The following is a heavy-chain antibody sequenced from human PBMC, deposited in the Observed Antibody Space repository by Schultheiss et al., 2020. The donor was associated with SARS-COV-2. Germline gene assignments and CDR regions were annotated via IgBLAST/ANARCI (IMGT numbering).Heavy chain of an antibody. V-gene: IGHV4-34*01. CDR2: INHSGST. Sequence: SETLSLTCAVYGGSFSGYYWSWIRQPPGKGLEWIGEINHSGSTNYNPSLKSRVTISVDTSKNQFSLKLSSVTAADTAVYYCARQGGGYSGWYQGDWGQGTLVTVSS. J-gene: IGHJ4*02. CDR3: ARQGGGYSGWYQGD. CDR1: GGSFSGYY. D-gene: IGHD6-13*01.